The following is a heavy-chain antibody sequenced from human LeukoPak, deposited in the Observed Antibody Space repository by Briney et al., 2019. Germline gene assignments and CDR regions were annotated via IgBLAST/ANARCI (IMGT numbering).Heavy chain of an antibody. J-gene: IGHJ4*02. V-gene: IGHV4-38-2*02. Sequence: SETLSLTCTVSGYSISSGYYWGWIRQPPGKGLEWIGSIYHSGNTYYNPSLKSRVTISVDTSKNQFSLKLSSVTAADTAVYYCARGYCSGGSCYSLDYWGQGTLVTVSS. D-gene: IGHD2-15*01. CDR3: ARGYCSGGSCYSLDY. CDR2: IYHSGNT. CDR1: GYSISSGYY.